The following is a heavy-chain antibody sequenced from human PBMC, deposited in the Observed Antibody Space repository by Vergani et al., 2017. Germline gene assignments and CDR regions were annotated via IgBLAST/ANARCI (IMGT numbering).Heavy chain of an antibody. CDR3: AGGPFGYDYWSGYYVDAFDI. D-gene: IGHD3/OR15-3a*01. Sequence: QVQLQESGPGLVTPSGTLSLTCAVSGGSISSSNWWSWVRQPPGKGLEWIGEIYRSGSTNYNPSLKSRVTMSVDTYKNQFSLKLSSVTAADTAVYYCAGGPFGYDYWSGYYVDAFDIWGQGTMVTVSS. CDR2: IYRSGST. CDR1: GGSISSSNW. J-gene: IGHJ3*02. V-gene: IGHV4-4*02.